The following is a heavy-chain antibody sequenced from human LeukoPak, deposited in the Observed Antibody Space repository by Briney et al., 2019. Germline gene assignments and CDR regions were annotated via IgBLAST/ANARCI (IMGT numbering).Heavy chain of an antibody. CDR2: IYHSGST. CDR3: ARDIEDTNAFDI. V-gene: IGHV4-30-2*01. Sequence: SETLSLTCTVSGDSSSNSIYYWGWIRQPPGKGLEWIGYIYHSGSTYYNPSLKSRVTISVDRSKNQFSLKLSSVTAADTAVYYCARDIEDTNAFDIWGQGTMVTVSS. D-gene: IGHD3-16*02. J-gene: IGHJ3*02. CDR1: GDSSSNSIYY.